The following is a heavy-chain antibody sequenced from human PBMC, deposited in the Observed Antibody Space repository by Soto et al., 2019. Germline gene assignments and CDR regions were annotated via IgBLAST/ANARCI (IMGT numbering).Heavy chain of an antibody. CDR1: GVDFRGSY. Sequence: VGSLRLSGVGSGVDFRGSYMNWIRQAPGKGLEWISYISDTGRTIHYADSVKGRFVISRDNSRDSLYLQMNDLRADDTAIYYCAGFKEGKIVGLRWLDPWGQGTRVTVSS. V-gene: IGHV3-11*01. D-gene: IGHD3-16*02. J-gene: IGHJ5*02. CDR2: ISDTGRTI. CDR3: AGFKEGKIVGLRWLDP.